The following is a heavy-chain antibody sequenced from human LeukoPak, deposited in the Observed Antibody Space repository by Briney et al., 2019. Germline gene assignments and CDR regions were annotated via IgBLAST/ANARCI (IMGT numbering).Heavy chain of an antibody. CDR2: INPSGGTT. Sequence: GASVKVSCKASGYTFTSYYMRWVRQAPGQGLEWMGIINPSGGTTSYAQNFQGRVTMTRDTSTTTVYMELSSLRSEDTAVYYCARWWDDSSGYSYYYGMDVWGQGTTVTVSS. CDR1: GYTFTSYY. CDR3: ARWWDDSSGYSYYYGMDV. V-gene: IGHV1-46*01. J-gene: IGHJ6*02. D-gene: IGHD3-22*01.